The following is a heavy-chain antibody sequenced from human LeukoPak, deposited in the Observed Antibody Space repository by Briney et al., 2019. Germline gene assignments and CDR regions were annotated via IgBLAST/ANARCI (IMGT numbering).Heavy chain of an antibody. CDR1: GFTFSSYG. J-gene: IGHJ3*02. Sequence: GGSLRLSCAASGFTFSSYGMHWVRQAPGKGLEWVSYISSSGSTIYYADSVKGRFTISRDNAKNSLYLQMNSLRAEDTAVYHCARDLYSSGWYNAFDIWGQGTMVTVSS. CDR3: ARDLYSSGWYNAFDI. CDR2: ISSSGSTI. V-gene: IGHV3-48*04. D-gene: IGHD6-19*01.